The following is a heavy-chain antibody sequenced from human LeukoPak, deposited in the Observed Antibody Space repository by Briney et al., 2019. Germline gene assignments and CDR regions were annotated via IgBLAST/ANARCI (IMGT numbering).Heavy chain of an antibody. CDR1: GYTFTGYY. D-gene: IGHD2-2*01. Sequence: ASVKVSCKASGYTFTGYYMHWVRQAPGQGLEWMGWINPNSGGTNYAQKFQGRVTMTRDTSISTAYMDLSRLRSDDTAVYYCAKVVHGTAAFDIWGQGTLVTVSS. J-gene: IGHJ3*02. CDR2: INPNSGGT. CDR3: AKVVHGTAAFDI. V-gene: IGHV1-2*02.